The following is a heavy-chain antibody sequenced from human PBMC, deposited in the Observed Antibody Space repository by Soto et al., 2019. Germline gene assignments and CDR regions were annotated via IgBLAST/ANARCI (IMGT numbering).Heavy chain of an antibody. CDR2: IYYSGST. Sequence: PSETLSLTCTVSGGSISSSGYYWGWIRQPPGKGLEWIGSIYYSGSTYYNPSLKSRVTISVDTSKNQFSLKVTSVTAADTAVYYCVKRSPGTMLDNWGQGTLVTVSS. V-gene: IGHV4-39*01. J-gene: IGHJ4*02. CDR1: GGSISSSGYY. CDR3: VKRSPGTMLDN.